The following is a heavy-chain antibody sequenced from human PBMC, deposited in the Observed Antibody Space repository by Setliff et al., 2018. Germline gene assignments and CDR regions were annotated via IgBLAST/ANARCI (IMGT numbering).Heavy chain of an antibody. Sequence: SETLSLTCTVSGDSINTPTYHWGWVRQPPGKGLEWIGLIYYTGITYYNPSLKSRVTISEDMSENQISLKLNPVTAADTAVYYCVRTFNGSPADPWGQGTLVTVSS. J-gene: IGHJ5*02. V-gene: IGHV4-39*01. D-gene: IGHD2-2*01. CDR3: VRTFNGSPADP. CDR2: IYYTGIT. CDR1: GDSINTPTYH.